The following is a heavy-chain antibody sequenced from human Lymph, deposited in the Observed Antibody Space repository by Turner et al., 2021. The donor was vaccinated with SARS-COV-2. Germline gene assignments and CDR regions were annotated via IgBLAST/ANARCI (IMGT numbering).Heavy chain of an antibody. Sequence: QVQLVESGGGVVQPGRSLRPSCAASGFTFNNYPMHWVRQAPGKGLEWGAVISYDGSNKYYADSVKGRFTISRDNSKNTLYLQMNSLRAEDTAVYYCARDSSGSGTLDYWGQGTLVTVSS. CDR1: GFTFNNYP. CDR3: ARDSSGSGTLDY. V-gene: IGHV3-30-3*01. CDR2: ISYDGSNK. J-gene: IGHJ4*02. D-gene: IGHD3-10*01.